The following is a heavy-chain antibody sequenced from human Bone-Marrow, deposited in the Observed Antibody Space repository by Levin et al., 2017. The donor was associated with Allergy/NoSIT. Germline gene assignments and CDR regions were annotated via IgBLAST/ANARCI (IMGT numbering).Heavy chain of an antibody. CDR1: GGTFSSYA. Sequence: KISCKASGGTFSSYAISWVRQAPGQGLEWMGGIIPIFGTANYAQKFQGRVTITADESTSTAYMELSSLRSEDTAVYYCARGRGIYGSGTYYFDYWGQGTLVTVSS. CDR3: ARGRGIYGSGTYYFDY. J-gene: IGHJ4*02. V-gene: IGHV1-69*01. CDR2: IIPIFGTA. D-gene: IGHD3-10*01.